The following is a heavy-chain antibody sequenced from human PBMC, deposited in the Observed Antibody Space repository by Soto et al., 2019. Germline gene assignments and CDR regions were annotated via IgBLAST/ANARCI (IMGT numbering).Heavy chain of an antibody. D-gene: IGHD6-13*01. V-gene: IGHV4-59*08. J-gene: IGHJ4*02. CDR1: GGSISSYY. CDR3: ARLGIGSYFDY. CDR2: IYYSGST. Sequence: SETLSLTCTVSGGSISSYYWSWIRQPPGKGLEWIGYIYYSGSTNYNPSLKSRVTISVDTSKNQFSLKLSSVTAADTAVYYCARLGIGSYFDYWGQGTLVTVSS.